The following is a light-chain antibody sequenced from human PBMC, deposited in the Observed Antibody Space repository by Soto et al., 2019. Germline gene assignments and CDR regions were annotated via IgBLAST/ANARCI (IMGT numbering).Light chain of an antibody. Sequence: QSALTQPASVSGSPGQSITISCTGTSSDVGDHNYVSWYQQQPGKAPKLMICAVSNRPSGVSNRFSGSKSGNTASLTISGLQAEDEADYYCSSYTTSSNVIFGGGTKLTVL. V-gene: IGLV2-14*03. CDR1: SSDVGDHNY. CDR3: SSYTTSSNVI. CDR2: AVS. J-gene: IGLJ2*01.